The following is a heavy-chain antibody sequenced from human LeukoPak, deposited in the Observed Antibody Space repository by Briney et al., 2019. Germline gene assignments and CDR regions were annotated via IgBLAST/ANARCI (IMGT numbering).Heavy chain of an antibody. CDR1: GFTFSSYG. CDR3: ARDWGSGSYYEIDY. CDR2: IWYDRSNK. J-gene: IGHJ4*02. D-gene: IGHD3-10*01. Sequence: GGSLRLSCAASGFTFSSYGMHWVRQAPGKGLEWVAVIWYDRSNKYYADSVKGRFTISRDNSKNTLYLQMNSLRAEDTAVYYCARDWGSGSYYEIDYWGQGTLVTVSS. V-gene: IGHV3-33*01.